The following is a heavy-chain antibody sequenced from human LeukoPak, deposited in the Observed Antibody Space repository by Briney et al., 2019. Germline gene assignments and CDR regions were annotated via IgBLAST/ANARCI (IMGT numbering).Heavy chain of an antibody. D-gene: IGHD5-12*01. CDR1: GFTFSSYS. CDR2: ISSSSSYI. J-gene: IGHJ4*02. V-gene: IGHV3-21*01. Sequence: GGSLRLSCAASGFTFSSYSMNWVRQAPGKGLEWVSSISSSSSYIYYADSVKGRFTISRDNAKNSLYLQMNSLRAEDTAVYYCARELAGYGKLDYWGQGILVTVSS. CDR3: ARELAGYGKLDY.